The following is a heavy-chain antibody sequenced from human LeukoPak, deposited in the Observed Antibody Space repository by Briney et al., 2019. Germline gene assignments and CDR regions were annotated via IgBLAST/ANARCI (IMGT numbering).Heavy chain of an antibody. CDR1: GYTFTGYY. CDR3: ARGRSLSGITAIPLFDY. D-gene: IGHD2-21*02. Sequence: ASVKVSCKASGYTFTGYYMHWVRQAPGQGLEWMGWINPNSGGTNYAQKFQGRVTMTRDTSISTACMELSSLRSDDTAVYYCARGRSLSGITAIPLFDYWGQGTLVTVSS. J-gene: IGHJ4*02. CDR2: INPNSGGT. V-gene: IGHV1-2*02.